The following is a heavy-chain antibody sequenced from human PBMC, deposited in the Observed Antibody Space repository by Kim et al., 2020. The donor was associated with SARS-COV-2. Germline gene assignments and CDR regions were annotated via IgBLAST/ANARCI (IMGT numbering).Heavy chain of an antibody. CDR1: GFTFSSYS. CDR3: ARDLDFIAAAGLPDY. Sequence: GGSLRLSCAASGFTFSSYSMNWVRQAPGKGLEWVSYISSSSSTIYYADSVKGRFTISRDNAKNSLYLQMNSLRDEDTAVYYCARDLDFIAAAGLPDYWGQGTLVTVSS. J-gene: IGHJ4*02. D-gene: IGHD6-13*01. CDR2: ISSSSSTI. V-gene: IGHV3-48*02.